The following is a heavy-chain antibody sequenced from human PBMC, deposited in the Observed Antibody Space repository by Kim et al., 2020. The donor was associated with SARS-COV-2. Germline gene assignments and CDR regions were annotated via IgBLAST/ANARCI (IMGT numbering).Heavy chain of an antibody. V-gene: IGHV3-23*01. Sequence: GGSLRLSCAASGFTFSSYGMSWVRQAPEMGLEWVSGINDSGGRTYYADSVKGRFTISRDNSKNTLYLQMNSLRAEDTAVYYCANARLSWGQGTLVTVPS. J-gene: IGHJ5*02. CDR3: ANARLS. CDR2: INDSGGRT. CDR1: GFTFSSYG. D-gene: IGHD6-25*01.